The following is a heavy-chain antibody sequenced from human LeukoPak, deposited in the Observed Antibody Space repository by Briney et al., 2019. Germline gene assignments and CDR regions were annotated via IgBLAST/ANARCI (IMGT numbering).Heavy chain of an antibody. Sequence: GTLRLSCAASGFTFSSYGMSWVRQAPGKGLEWIGSIYYSGSTYYNPSLKSRVTISVDTSKNQFSLKLSSVTAADTAVYYCARDPAVAADYWGQGTLVTVSS. CDR1: GFTFSSYG. J-gene: IGHJ4*02. D-gene: IGHD6-19*01. V-gene: IGHV4-38-2*02. CDR3: ARDPAVAADY. CDR2: IYYSGST.